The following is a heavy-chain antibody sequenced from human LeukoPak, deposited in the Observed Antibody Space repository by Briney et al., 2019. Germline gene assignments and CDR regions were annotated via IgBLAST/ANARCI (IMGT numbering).Heavy chain of an antibody. V-gene: IGHV3-48*04. Sequence: GGSLRLSCAASGFTFSDYSMNWVRQAPGKGLEWLSYISGGSSTIYYADSVKGRFTISRDNAKNSLYLQMNSLRAADTAAYYWARDDPHLGERPMDVWGKGTTVTVSS. CDR2: ISGGSSTI. J-gene: IGHJ6*03. CDR3: ARDDPHLGERPMDV. CDR1: GFTFSDYS. D-gene: IGHD3-16*01.